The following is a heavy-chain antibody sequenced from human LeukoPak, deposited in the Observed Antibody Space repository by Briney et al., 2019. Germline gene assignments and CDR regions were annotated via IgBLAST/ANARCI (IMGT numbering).Heavy chain of an antibody. Sequence: GGSLRLSCAASGFTFSSYAMSWVRQAPGKGLEWVASINHNGNVNYYVDSVKGRFTISRDNAKNSLYLQMSNLRAEDTAVYFCARGGGLDVWGRGATVTVSS. V-gene: IGHV3-7*03. D-gene: IGHD3-16*01. CDR2: INHNGNVN. CDR1: GFTFSSYA. CDR3: ARGGGLDV. J-gene: IGHJ6*02.